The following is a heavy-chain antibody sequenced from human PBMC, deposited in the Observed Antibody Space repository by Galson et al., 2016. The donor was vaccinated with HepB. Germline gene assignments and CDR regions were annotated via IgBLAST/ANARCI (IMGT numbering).Heavy chain of an antibody. CDR2: IYYSGST. CDR1: GGSISRSSSY. Sequence: SETLSLTCTVSGGSISRSSSYWAWIRQPPGKGLELIGSIYYSGSTYYNPSLKSRLTISVDTSNNQFSLQLNSVTAADTAVYSCAIIWDASGWFDYWGQGTVVTVSS. D-gene: IGHD6-19*01. CDR3: AIIWDASGWFDY. J-gene: IGHJ4*02. V-gene: IGHV4-39*01.